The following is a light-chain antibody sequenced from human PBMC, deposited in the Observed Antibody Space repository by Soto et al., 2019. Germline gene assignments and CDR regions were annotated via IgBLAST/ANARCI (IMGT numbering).Light chain of an antibody. V-gene: IGLV2-14*01. CDR2: EVS. CDR3: SSYTSAGTLV. Sequence: QSVLTQPASVSGSPGQSITISCTGTSGDIGGYNCVSWYQQYPGKAPELMIFEVSNRPSGVSNRFSGSKSGNTASLTISGLQAEDEADYYCSSYTSAGTLVFGTGTKVTVL. CDR1: SGDIGGYNC. J-gene: IGLJ1*01.